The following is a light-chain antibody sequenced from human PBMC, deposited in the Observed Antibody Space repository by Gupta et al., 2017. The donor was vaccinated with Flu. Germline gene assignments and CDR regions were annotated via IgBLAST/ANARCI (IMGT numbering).Light chain of an antibody. Sequence: DIQMAQSPSSLSASVGDRVTITCRESQSISHYLNWYQQKPGKAPKLLIYAASSLRSGVPSRFSGSGSGTDFTLTISSLQPEDFSTDYCQQSYSTPPENTFGPGTQVDIK. CDR2: AAS. CDR1: QSISHY. V-gene: IGKV1-39*01. J-gene: IGKJ3*01. CDR3: QQSYSTPPENT.